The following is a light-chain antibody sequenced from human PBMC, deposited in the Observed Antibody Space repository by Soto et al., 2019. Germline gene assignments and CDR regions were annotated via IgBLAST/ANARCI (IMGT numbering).Light chain of an antibody. CDR3: SSYTSSSTLAV. V-gene: IGLV2-14*01. Sequence: QSVLTQPASVSGSPGQSITISCTGTSSDVGGYNYVSWYQQHPGKAPNLMIYDVSNRPSGVSNRFSGSKSGNTASLTISGLQAEDEADYYCSSYTSSSTLAVFGGGTKLTVL. J-gene: IGLJ2*01. CDR1: SSDVGGYNY. CDR2: DVS.